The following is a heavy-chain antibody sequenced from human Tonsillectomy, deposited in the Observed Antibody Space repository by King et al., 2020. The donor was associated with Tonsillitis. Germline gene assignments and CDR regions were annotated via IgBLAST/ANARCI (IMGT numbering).Heavy chain of an antibody. CDR3: TNLHKPGEGDD. CDR1: GFTFSSAW. V-gene: IGHV3-15*01. D-gene: IGHD4-17*01. J-gene: IGHJ4*02. CDR2: IKNKAAGETT. Sequence: VQLVESGGDLVKPGGSLRLSCAASGFTFSSAWLSWVRQAPGKGLEWVGRIKNKAAGETTDYAAPVKGRFTISRDNSKSILYLQMNSLKTEDTAVYYCTNLHKPGEGDDWGQGTLVTVSS.